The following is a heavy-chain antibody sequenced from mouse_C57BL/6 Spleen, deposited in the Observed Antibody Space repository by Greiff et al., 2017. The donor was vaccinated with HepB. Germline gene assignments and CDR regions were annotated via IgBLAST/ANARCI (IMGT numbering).Heavy chain of an antibody. CDR2: IYPGDGDT. CDR3: ASYYYGSSYGGDY. CDR1: GYAFSSYW. Sequence: VQLQQSGAELVKPGASVKISCKASGYAFSSYWMNWVKQRPGKGLEWIGQIYPGDGDTNHNGKFKGKATLTADKSSSTAYMQLRSLTFEDSAVYFCASYYYGSSYGGDYWGQGTSVTVSS. D-gene: IGHD1-1*01. J-gene: IGHJ4*01. V-gene: IGHV1-80*01.